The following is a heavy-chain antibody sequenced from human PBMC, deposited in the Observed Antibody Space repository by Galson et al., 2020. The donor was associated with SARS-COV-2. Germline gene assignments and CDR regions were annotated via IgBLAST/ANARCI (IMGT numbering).Heavy chain of an antibody. V-gene: IGHV1-46*01. CDR3: ARDVHLDYFDD. D-gene: IGHD1-1*01. Sequence: ASVKVSCKTSGYTFTNHFMHWVRQAPGQGLEWMGIISPSGSNTSYAQKFQGRVTMTTDTSTGTVFMELRGLRSDDSAKYYCARDVHLDYFDDWGQGTLVTVSS. J-gene: IGHJ4*02. CDR1: GYTFTNHF. CDR2: ISPSGSNT.